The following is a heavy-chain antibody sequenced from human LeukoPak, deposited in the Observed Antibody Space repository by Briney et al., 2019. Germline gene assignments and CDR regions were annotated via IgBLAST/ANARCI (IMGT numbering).Heavy chain of an antibody. V-gene: IGHV3-21*04. D-gene: IGHD3-10*01. CDR2: ISSSSSYI. Sequence: GGSLRLSCAASRFTFSSYSMNWVRQAPGKGLEWVSSISSSSSYIYYADSVKGRFTISRDNAKNSLYLQMNSLRAEDTALYHCARKQGSDYYGSGALDYWGQGTLVTVSS. CDR1: RFTFSSYS. J-gene: IGHJ4*02. CDR3: ARKQGSDYYGSGALDY.